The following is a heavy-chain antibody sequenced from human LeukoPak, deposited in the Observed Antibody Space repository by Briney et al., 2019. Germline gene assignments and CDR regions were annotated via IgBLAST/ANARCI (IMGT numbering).Heavy chain of an antibody. D-gene: IGHD3-22*01. Sequence: SETLSLTCNVSGGSISAYYWSWIRQPPGKGLEYMGYIYYSGRTDYNPSFKSRITISVDTSKNQFSLKLSSVTAADTAVYYCARHYYDTSGYYYFDYWGQGTLVTVSS. CDR1: GGSISAYY. CDR2: IYYSGRT. J-gene: IGHJ4*02. CDR3: ARHYYDTSGYYYFDY. V-gene: IGHV4-59*08.